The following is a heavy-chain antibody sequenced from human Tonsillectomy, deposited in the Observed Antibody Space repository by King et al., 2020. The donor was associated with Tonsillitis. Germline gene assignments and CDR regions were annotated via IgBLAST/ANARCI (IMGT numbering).Heavy chain of an antibody. CDR3: ARLNSSRNYYYYYMDV. CDR1: GGSISSYY. V-gene: IGHV4-59*08. J-gene: IGHJ6*03. D-gene: IGHD6-13*01. Sequence: QVQLQESGPGLVKPSETLSLTCTVSGGSISSYYWSWIRQPPGKGLEWIGYIYYSGSTTYNPSLKSRVTISVDTSKNQFSLKLSSVTAADTAVYYCARLNSSRNYYYYYMDVWGKGTTVTVSS. CDR2: IYYSGST.